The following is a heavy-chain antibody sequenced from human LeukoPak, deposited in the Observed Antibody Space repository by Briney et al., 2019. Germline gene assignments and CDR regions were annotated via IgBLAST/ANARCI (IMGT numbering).Heavy chain of an antibody. V-gene: IGHV3-15*01. Sequence: PGGSLRLSCAASGFTFRNAWMSWVRQAPGKGLGWVGRIKSKTDGGTTEYAAPVKGRFTISRDNAKNSLYLQMNSLRAEDTALYYCVRDISGYYFDYWGQGTLVTVSS. D-gene: IGHD3-22*01. CDR2: IKSKTDGGTT. CDR1: GFTFRNAW. J-gene: IGHJ4*02. CDR3: VRDISGYYFDY.